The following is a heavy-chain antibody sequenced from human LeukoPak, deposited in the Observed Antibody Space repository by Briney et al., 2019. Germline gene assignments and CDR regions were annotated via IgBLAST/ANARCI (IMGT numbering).Heavy chain of an antibody. J-gene: IGHJ4*02. Sequence: ASVKVSCKTSGYTFTDYYIHWVRQAPGQGLEWMGWINPNSGETNPAQKFQGRVTMTGDTSISTAYMELRRVTSDDTAVYYCARDRDYSNTERGFDYWGQGTLVTVSS. D-gene: IGHD4-11*01. CDR2: INPNSGET. CDR1: GYTFTDYY. CDR3: ARDRDYSNTERGFDY. V-gene: IGHV1-2*02.